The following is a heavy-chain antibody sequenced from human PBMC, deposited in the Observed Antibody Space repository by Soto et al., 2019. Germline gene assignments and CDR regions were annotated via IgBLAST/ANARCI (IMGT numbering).Heavy chain of an antibody. CDR2: IYSGGST. V-gene: IGHV3-53*01. CDR3: ARAAKLRSQHYYYYYYGMDV. Sequence: TVGSLRLSCAASGFTVSSNYMSWVRQAPGKGLEWVSVIYSGGSTYYADSVKGRFTISRDNSKNTLYLQMNSLRAEDTAVYYCARAAKLRSQHYYYYYYGMDVWGQGTTVTVSS. CDR1: GFTVSSNY. D-gene: IGHD2-15*01. J-gene: IGHJ6*02.